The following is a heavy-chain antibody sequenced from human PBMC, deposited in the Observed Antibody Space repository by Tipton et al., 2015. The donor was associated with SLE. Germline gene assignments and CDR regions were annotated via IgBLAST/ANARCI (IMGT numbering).Heavy chain of an antibody. Sequence: TLSLTCAVYGGSFSGYYWSWIRQPPGKGLEWIGEINHSGSTNYNPSLKSRVTISVDTSKNQFSLKLSSVTAADTAVYYCARACLIFGVVHPYCYGMDVWGQGTTVTVSS. J-gene: IGHJ6*02. V-gene: IGHV4-34*01. CDR1: GGSFSGYY. D-gene: IGHD3-3*01. CDR2: INHSGST. CDR3: ARACLIFGVVHPYCYGMDV.